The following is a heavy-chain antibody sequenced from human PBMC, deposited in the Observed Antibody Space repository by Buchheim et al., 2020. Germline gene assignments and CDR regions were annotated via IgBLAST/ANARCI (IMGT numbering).Heavy chain of an antibody. CDR3: ARERGLLLRRGPYTY. CDR2: INHSGST. V-gene: IGHV4-34*01. D-gene: IGHD3-10*01. CDR1: GGSFSGYY. J-gene: IGHJ4*02. Sequence: QVQLQQWGAGLLKPLETLSLTCAVYGGSFSGYYWSWIRQPPGKGLEWIGEINHSGSTNYNPSLKSRVTISVDTSKNQFSLKLSSVTAADTAVYYCARERGLLLRRGPYTYWGQGTL.